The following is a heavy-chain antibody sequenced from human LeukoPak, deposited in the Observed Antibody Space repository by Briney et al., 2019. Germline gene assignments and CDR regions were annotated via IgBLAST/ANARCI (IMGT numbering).Heavy chain of an antibody. CDR3: AQTYYDILTGYYRALDY. Sequence: EASVKVSFKASGYTFTGYYMHWVRQAPGQGLEWMGWINPNSGGTNYAQKFQGRVTMTRDTSISTAYMELSRLRSDDTAVYYCAQTYYDILTGYYRALDYWGQGTLVTVSS. CDR2: INPNSGGT. D-gene: IGHD3-9*01. CDR1: GYTFTGYY. J-gene: IGHJ4*02. V-gene: IGHV1-2*02.